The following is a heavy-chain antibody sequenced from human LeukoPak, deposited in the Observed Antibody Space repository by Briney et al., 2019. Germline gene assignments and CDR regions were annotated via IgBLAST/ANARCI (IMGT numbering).Heavy chain of an antibody. CDR3: ARGGFTMIVPIF. Sequence: GRSLRLSCAASGFTVSTNYMSWVRQAPGKGLEWVSVIYSGGSTYYADSVKGRFTISRDNSKYTLYLQMNSLRAEDTAVYYCARGGFTMIVPIFWGQGTLVTVSS. D-gene: IGHD3-22*01. CDR1: GFTVSTNY. V-gene: IGHV3-53*01. CDR2: IYSGGST. J-gene: IGHJ4*02.